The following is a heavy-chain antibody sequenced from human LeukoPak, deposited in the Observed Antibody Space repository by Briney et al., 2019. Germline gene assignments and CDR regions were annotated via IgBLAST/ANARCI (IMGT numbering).Heavy chain of an antibody. V-gene: IGHV3-7*01. Sequence: GESLRLSCAASGFTFSGYWMTWVLQAPGNGLEWVANTKPDGSEKSYVDSVRGRFTISRDNAKNSLYLQMNSLRAEDTAVYYCARSLTGVTSYWGQGTLVTVSS. CDR3: ARSLTGVTSY. CDR1: GFTFSGYW. CDR2: TKPDGSEK. J-gene: IGHJ4*02. D-gene: IGHD7-27*01.